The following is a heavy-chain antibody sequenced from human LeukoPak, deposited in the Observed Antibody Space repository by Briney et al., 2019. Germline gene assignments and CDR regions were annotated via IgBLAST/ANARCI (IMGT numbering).Heavy chain of an antibody. CDR1: GYTFTSYG. V-gene: IGHV1-18*01. J-gene: IGHJ3*02. Sequence: GASVKVSCKASGYTFTSYGISWVRQAPGQGLEWMGWISAYNGNTNYAQKLQGRVTMTTDTSTSTAYMELRSLRSDDTAVYYCARDIISPFGYCSGGSCKSVVVTGDAFDIWGQGTMVTVSS. CDR2: ISAYNGNT. CDR3: ARDIISPFGYCSGGSCKSVVVTGDAFDI. D-gene: IGHD2-15*01.